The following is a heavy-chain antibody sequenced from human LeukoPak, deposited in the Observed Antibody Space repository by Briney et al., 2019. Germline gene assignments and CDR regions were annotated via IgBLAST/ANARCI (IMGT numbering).Heavy chain of an antibody. J-gene: IGHJ5*02. CDR3: ARESSYYDSSGYYSNWFDP. CDR1: GFTFSSYA. V-gene: IGHV3-23*01. CDR2: ISGSGGST. Sequence: GGSLRLSCAASGFTFSSYAMSWVRQAPGKGLEWVSAISGSGGSTYYADSVKGRFTISRDNSKNTLYLQMNSLRAEDTAVYYCARESSYYDSSGYYSNWFDPWGQGTLVTVSS. D-gene: IGHD3-22*01.